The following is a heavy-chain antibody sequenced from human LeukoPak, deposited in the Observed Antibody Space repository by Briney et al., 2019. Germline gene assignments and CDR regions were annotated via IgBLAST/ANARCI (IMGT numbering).Heavy chain of an antibody. CDR3: AKDGSYYNFDY. V-gene: IGHV3-23*01. CDR1: GSSFRTYG. D-gene: IGHD1-26*01. CDR2: ISGSGDST. J-gene: IGHJ4*02. Sequence: GGCLRLSCAASGSSFRTYGMSWVRQAPGKGLEWVSVISGSGDSTDYADFVKGRFTISRDNSKNTVFLQMNSLRVEDTAVYYCAKDGSYYNFDYWGQGALVNVSS.